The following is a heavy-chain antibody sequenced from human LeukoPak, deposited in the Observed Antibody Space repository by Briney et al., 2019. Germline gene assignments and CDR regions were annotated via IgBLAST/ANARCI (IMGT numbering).Heavy chain of an antibody. CDR2: IYTSGST. V-gene: IGHV4-4*07. CDR1: GGSISSYY. CDR3: ARVKRSSGWVDY. J-gene: IGHJ4*02. Sequence: PSQTLSLTCTVSGGSISSYYWSWIRQPAGKGLERIGRIYTSGSTNYNPSLKSRVTISVDKSKNQFSLKLSSVTAADTAVYYCARVKRSSGWVDYWGQGTLVTVSS. D-gene: IGHD6-19*01.